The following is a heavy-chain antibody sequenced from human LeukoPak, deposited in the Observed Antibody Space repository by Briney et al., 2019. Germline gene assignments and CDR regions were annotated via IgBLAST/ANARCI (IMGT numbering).Heavy chain of an antibody. CDR3: AREPRNRYRKQYDYYYYMDV. J-gene: IGHJ6*03. CDR2: INHIGST. D-gene: IGHD1-14*01. V-gene: IGHV4-34*01. CDR1: GGSFSFYY. Sequence: SETLSLTCAVYGGSFSFYYWTWIRKPPGKRLNWLREINHIGSTNYNQSLKSQVTISVDTTKNQFSLKLSSVTAADTAVYYCAREPRNRYRKQYDYYYYMDVWGKGTTVTVSS.